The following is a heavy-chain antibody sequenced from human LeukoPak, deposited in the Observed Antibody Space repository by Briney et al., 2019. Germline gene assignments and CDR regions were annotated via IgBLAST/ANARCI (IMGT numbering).Heavy chain of an antibody. CDR2: INPNSGGT. J-gene: IGHJ4*02. Sequence: ASVKVSCKASGYTFTGYYMHWVRQAPGQGLEWMGWINPNSGGTNYAQKFQGRVTMTRDTSISTAYMELSSLRSEDTAVYYCARDWGVGAITMVRGVIPFDYWGQGTLVTVSS. CDR3: ARDWGVGAITMVRGVIPFDY. V-gene: IGHV1-2*02. D-gene: IGHD3-10*01. CDR1: GYTFTGYY.